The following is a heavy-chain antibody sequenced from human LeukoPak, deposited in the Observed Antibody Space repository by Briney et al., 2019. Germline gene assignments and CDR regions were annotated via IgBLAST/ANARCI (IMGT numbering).Heavy chain of an antibody. J-gene: IGHJ4*02. Sequence: GGSLRLSCAASGFTFSSYSMNWVRQAPGKGLEWVSSISSSSSYIYYADSVKGRFTISRDNAKNSLYLQMNSLRAEDTAVYYCAKVVNSGYYYYFDYWGQGTLVTVSS. D-gene: IGHD3-22*01. CDR2: ISSSSSYI. CDR3: AKVVNSGYYYYFDY. V-gene: IGHV3-21*04. CDR1: GFTFSSYS.